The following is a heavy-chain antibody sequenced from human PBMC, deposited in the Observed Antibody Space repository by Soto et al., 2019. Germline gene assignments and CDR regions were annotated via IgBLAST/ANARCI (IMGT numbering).Heavy chain of an antibody. D-gene: IGHD3-10*01. CDR3: ASVRGVPYYYYYGMDV. CDR2: IIPIFGTA. CDR1: GGTFSSYA. V-gene: IGHV1-69*01. Sequence: QVKLVQSGAEAKKPGSSVKVSCKASGGTFSSYAISWVRQAPGQGLEWMGGIIPIFGTANYAQKFQGRVTITADESTSTAYMELSSLRSEDTAVYYCASVRGVPYYYYYGMDVWGQGTTVTVSS. J-gene: IGHJ6*02.